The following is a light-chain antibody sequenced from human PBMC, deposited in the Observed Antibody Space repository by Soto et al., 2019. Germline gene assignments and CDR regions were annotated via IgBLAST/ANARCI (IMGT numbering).Light chain of an antibody. Sequence: DIQMTQSPSTLSASVGDRVTITCRASQSISSWLAWYQQKPGKAPKLLIYKASSLESGVPSRFXGSGSGTEFTLHISSLQPDDFATYYCQQYNSSPPWTFGQGTKVEIK. CDR2: KAS. J-gene: IGKJ1*01. CDR3: QQYNSSPPWT. CDR1: QSISSW. V-gene: IGKV1-5*03.